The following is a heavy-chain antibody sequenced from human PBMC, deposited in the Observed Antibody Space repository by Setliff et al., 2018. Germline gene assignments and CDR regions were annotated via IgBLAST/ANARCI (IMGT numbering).Heavy chain of an antibody. V-gene: IGHV3-49*04. D-gene: IGHD3-3*01. CDR3: TRHQKPQSNYNFWSGYSVRAPWFDP. Sequence: PGGSLRLSCTASGFTFGDYAMSWVRQAPGKGLEWVGFIRSKAYGGTTEYAASVKGRFTISRDDSKSIAYLQMNSLKTEDTAVYYCTRHQKPQSNYNFWSGYSVRAPWFDPWGQGTLVTVSS. CDR1: GFTFGDYA. CDR2: IRSKAYGGTT. J-gene: IGHJ5*02.